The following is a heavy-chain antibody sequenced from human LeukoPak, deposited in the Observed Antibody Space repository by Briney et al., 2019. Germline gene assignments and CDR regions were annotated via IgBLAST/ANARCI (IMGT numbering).Heavy chain of an antibody. Sequence: SETLSLTCAVYGGSFSGYYWSWIRQPPGKGLEWIGEINHSGSTNYNPSLKSRVTISADTSKSQFSLKLSSVTAADTAVYYCARVWERRALFDYWGQGTLVTVSS. J-gene: IGHJ4*02. CDR2: INHSGST. CDR3: ARVWERRALFDY. CDR1: GGSFSGYY. D-gene: IGHD1-1*01. V-gene: IGHV4-34*01.